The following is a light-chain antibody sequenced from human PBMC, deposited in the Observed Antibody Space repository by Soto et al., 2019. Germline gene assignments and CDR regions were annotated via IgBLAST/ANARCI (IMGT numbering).Light chain of an antibody. CDR2: GAS. Sequence: EIVLTQSPGTLSLSPGERATLSCRASQSVSSSYLAWYQQKPGQAPRLLIYGASSRATGIPDRFSGSGSGTDFTITINRLEPEDFAVYYCQQYGSSSLVTFGPGTKVDIK. CDR1: QSVSSSY. J-gene: IGKJ3*01. V-gene: IGKV3-20*01. CDR3: QQYGSSSLVT.